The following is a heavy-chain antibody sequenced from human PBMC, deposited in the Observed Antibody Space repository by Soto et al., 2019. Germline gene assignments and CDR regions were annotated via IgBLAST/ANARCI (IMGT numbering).Heavy chain of an antibody. CDR1: GGSISSSSYY. J-gene: IGHJ3*02. CDR2: IYYSGST. Sequence: PSETLSLTCTVSGGSISSSSYYWGWIRQPPGEGLEWIGTIYYSGSTYYSPSLKSRVTISVDTSKNQFSLKLSSVTAADTAVYYVVAVHSDAFDIWGQGTMVTVSS. CDR3: VAVHSDAFDI. D-gene: IGHD2-15*01. V-gene: IGHV4-39*01.